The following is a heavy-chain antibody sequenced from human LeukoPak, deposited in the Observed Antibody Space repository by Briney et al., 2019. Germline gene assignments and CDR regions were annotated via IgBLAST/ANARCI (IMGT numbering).Heavy chain of an antibody. CDR3: VKDGEYVEGAFDI. CDR1: GFSGFTFNNYA. Sequence: GGSLRLSCAASGFSGFTFNNYAMTWVRRAPGKGLEWVSALSGSGDSTYYADSVKGRFTISRDNSKKTLYLQMNSLRAEDTALYYCVKDGEYVEGAFDIWGQGTMVTVSA. V-gene: IGHV3-23*01. D-gene: IGHD7-27*01. J-gene: IGHJ3*02. CDR2: LSGSGDST.